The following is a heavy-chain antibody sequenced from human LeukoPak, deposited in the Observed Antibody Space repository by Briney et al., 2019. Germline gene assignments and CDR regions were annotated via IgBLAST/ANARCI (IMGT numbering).Heavy chain of an antibody. J-gene: IGHJ3*01. V-gene: IGHV3-23*01. CDR2: ITGSGDTT. CDR1: GFIYSHSA. Sequence: PGGSLRLSCAASGFIYSHSAMSWVRQAPGEGLEWVSTITGSGDTTAYADSVKGRFTISRDNSRNRLYLQMSSLRAEDTAIFYCAKDHLKYASDPSGAFDLWGQGTAVIVSS. CDR3: AKDHLKYASDPSGAFDL. D-gene: IGHD5-12*01.